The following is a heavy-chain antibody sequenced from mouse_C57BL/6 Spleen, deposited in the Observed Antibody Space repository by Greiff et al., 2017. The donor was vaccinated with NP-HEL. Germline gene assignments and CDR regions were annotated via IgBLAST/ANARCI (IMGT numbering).Heavy chain of an antibody. CDR2: IHPNSGST. CDR1: GYTFTSYW. J-gene: IGHJ3*01. D-gene: IGHD2-1*01. Sequence: QVHVKQPGAELVKPGASVKLSCKASGYTFTSYWMHWVKQRPGQGLEWIGMIHPNSGSTNYNEKFKSKATLTVDKSSSTAYMQLSSLTSEDSAVYYCARGNGNSFAYWGQGTLVTVSA. V-gene: IGHV1-64*01. CDR3: ARGNGNSFAY.